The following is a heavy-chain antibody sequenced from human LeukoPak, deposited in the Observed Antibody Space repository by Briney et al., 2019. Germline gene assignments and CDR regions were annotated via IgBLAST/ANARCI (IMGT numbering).Heavy chain of an antibody. D-gene: IGHD6-13*01. CDR2: IRQDGGEK. Sequence: GSLRLSCAVSGFPFSSFWMNWVRQAPGNGLEWVASIRQDGGEKSYVDSVKGRFTISRDNTKNSLYLQMNSLRAEDTAVYYCARDGTAAGLYFDLWGQGTLVTVSS. CDR3: ARDGTAAGLYFDL. V-gene: IGHV3-7*01. CDR1: GFPFSSFW. J-gene: IGHJ4*01.